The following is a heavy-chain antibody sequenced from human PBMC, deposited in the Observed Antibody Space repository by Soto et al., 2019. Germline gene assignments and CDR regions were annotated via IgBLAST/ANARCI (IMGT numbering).Heavy chain of an antibody. CDR3: ASDIEGRPDTVSLFDY. CDR1: GFTFSTYA. V-gene: IGHV3-23*01. J-gene: IGHJ4*02. Sequence: EVQLLESGGGLVQPGGSLTLSCAASGFTFSTYAMTWVRQAPGKGLAWVSSIVASGSGSYYAGSVKGRFTLSRDNSRDTLYLQLSSRSADGSAVSCRASDIEGRPDTVSLFDYWGQGNLVTVSS. D-gene: IGHD4-17*01. CDR2: IVASGSGS.